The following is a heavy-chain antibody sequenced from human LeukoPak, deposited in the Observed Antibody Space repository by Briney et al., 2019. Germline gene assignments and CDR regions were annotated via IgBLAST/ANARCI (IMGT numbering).Heavy chain of an antibody. Sequence: GGSLRLSCAASGFTFSSYEMNWVRQAPGKGLEWVSYISSSGSTIYYADSVKGRFTISRDNAKNSLYLQMSSLRAEDTAVYYCARVSPRGYSGYREDHYFDYWGQGTLVTVSS. CDR1: GFTFSSYE. CDR2: ISSSGSTI. J-gene: IGHJ4*02. CDR3: ARVSPRGYSGYREDHYFDY. V-gene: IGHV3-48*03. D-gene: IGHD5-12*01.